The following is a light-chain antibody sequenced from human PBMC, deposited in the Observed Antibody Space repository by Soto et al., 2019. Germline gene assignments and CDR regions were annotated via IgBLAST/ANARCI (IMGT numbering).Light chain of an antibody. Sequence: QSVLTQPASASGSPGQSITISCTGNSSDVGGYNYVSWYQQHPGKAPKLMIYDVSNRPSGVSNRFSGSKSGNTASLTLSGLQAEDEADYNCSSYTSSSKVFGTGTKVTVL. V-gene: IGLV2-14*01. CDR1: SSDVGGYNY. J-gene: IGLJ1*01. CDR3: SSYTSSSKV. CDR2: DVS.